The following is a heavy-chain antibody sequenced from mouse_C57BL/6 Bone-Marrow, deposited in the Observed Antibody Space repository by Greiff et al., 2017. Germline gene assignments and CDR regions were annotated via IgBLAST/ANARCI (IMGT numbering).Heavy chain of an antibody. Sequence: QVQLQQSGAELARPGASVKLSCKASGYTFTSYGISWVKQRTGQGLEWIGEIYPRSGNTYYNEKFKGKATLTVDKSSSTAYMELRSLTSEDSAVYFCASPHYGSSPAWFADWGQGTLVTVSA. D-gene: IGHD1-1*01. J-gene: IGHJ3*01. V-gene: IGHV1-81*01. CDR3: ASPHYGSSPAWFAD. CDR1: GYTFTSYG. CDR2: IYPRSGNT.